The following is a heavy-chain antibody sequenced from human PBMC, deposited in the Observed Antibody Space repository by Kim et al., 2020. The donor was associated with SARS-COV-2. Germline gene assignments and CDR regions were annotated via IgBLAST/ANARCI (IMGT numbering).Heavy chain of an antibody. J-gene: IGHJ5*02. CDR1: GGSISSSSDY. V-gene: IGHV4-39*01. CDR2: IYYSGST. D-gene: IGHD3-22*01. Sequence: SETLSLTCTVYGGSISSSSDYWGWIRQPPGKGLEWIGSIYYSGSTYYNPSLKSRVTISVDTSKNQFSLKLSSVTAADTAVYYCARPQRVTMIVVVNGGWFDPWGQGTLVTVSS. CDR3: ARPQRVTMIVVVNGGWFDP.